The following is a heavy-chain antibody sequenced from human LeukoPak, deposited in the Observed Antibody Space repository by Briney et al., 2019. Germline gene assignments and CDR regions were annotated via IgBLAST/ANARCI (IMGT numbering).Heavy chain of an antibody. Sequence: GASVKVSCKASGYTFTSYGISWVRQAPGQGLEWMGWISAYNGNTNYAQKLQGRVTMTTDTSTSTAYMELRSLRSDDTAVYYCARESAGESGYSYGYFGRFDPWGQGTLVTVSS. D-gene: IGHD5-18*01. CDR2: ISAYNGNT. J-gene: IGHJ5*02. CDR3: ARESAGESGYSYGYFGRFDP. V-gene: IGHV1-18*01. CDR1: GYTFTSYG.